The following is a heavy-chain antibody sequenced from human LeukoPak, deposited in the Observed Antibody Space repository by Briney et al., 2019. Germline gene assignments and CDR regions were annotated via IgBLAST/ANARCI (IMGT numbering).Heavy chain of an antibody. CDR2: ILPMLGTA. CDR3: ARDGLLTRTGMDV. V-gene: IGHV1-69*16. CDR1: GGALSDYT. D-gene: IGHD3/OR15-3a*01. Sequence: ASVRVSCKSSGGALSDYTISWVRQAPGQGLEWMGAILPMLGTAKYAQSLRGRVTITTDDSSSTVYMELSSLRFEDTASYFCARDGLLTRTGMDVWGKGTTVTVSS. J-gene: IGHJ6*03.